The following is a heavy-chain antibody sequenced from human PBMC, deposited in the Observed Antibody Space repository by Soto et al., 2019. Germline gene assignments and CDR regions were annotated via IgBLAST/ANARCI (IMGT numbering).Heavy chain of an antibody. D-gene: IGHD2-2*01. V-gene: IGHV3-48*02. CDR2: ISSSGSVI. CDR3: ERLVCSTPTCPLHYFDN. CDR1: GFPFSSYS. J-gene: IGHJ4*02. Sequence: GGSLRLSCAASGFPFSSYSMSWVRQAPGKGLEWISYISSSGSVIYYADSVKGRFTISRDNAKNSLYLQMNSLRDEDTAVYYWERLVCSTPTCPLHYFDNGGKGTPVTVPS.